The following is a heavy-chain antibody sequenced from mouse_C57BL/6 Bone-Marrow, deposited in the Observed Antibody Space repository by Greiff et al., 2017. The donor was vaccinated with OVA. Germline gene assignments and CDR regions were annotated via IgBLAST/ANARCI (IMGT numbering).Heavy chain of an antibody. D-gene: IGHD1-1*01. V-gene: IGHV1-42*01. CDR3: ARAYYGSSPWFAY. CDR2: INPSTGGT. CDR1: GYSFTGYY. Sequence: VQLKESGPELVKPGASVMISCKASGYSFTGYYMNWVKQSPEKSLEWIGEINPSTGGTTYNQKFKAKATLTVDKSSSTAYMQLKSLTSEDSAVYYCARAYYGSSPWFAYWGQGTLVTVSA. J-gene: IGHJ3*01.